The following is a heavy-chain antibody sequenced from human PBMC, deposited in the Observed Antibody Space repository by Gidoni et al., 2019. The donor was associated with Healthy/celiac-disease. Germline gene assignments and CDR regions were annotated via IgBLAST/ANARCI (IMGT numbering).Heavy chain of an antibody. Sequence: QVQLQESGPGLVKPSETLSLTCTVSGGSISSYSWSWIRQPPGKGLEWIGYIYYSGSTNYNPSLKSRVTISVDTSKNQFSLKLSSVTAADTAVYYCARVRHTNYDILTGYYKGAFDIWGQGTMVTVSS. CDR2: IYYSGST. V-gene: IGHV4-59*01. CDR3: ARVRHTNYDILTGYYKGAFDI. J-gene: IGHJ3*02. CDR1: GGSISSYS. D-gene: IGHD3-9*01.